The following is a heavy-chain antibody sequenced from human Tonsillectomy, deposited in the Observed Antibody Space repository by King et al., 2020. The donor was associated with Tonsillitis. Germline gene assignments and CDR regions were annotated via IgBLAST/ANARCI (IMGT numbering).Heavy chain of an antibody. CDR1: GYIFTNYW. CDR3: ARSDDSSGYYHSPFDY. J-gene: IGHJ4*02. D-gene: IGHD3-22*01. Sequence: VQLVESGAAVKKPGESLRISCKGSGYIFTNYWINWVRQMPGKGLEWMGNIDPSDSYTNYNPSFQGHVTISTDKSISTAYLQWSSLKATDTAIYYCARSDDSSGYYHSPFDYWGQGTQLTVSS. CDR2: IDPSDSYT. V-gene: IGHV5-10-1*03.